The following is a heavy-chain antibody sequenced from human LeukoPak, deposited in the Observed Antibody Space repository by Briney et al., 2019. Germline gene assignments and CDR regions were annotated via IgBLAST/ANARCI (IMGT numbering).Heavy chain of an antibody. D-gene: IGHD6-25*01. CDR2: ISSSSSYI. CDR1: GFTFSSYS. CDR3: ATLTGDSSEDWFDP. J-gene: IGHJ5*02. Sequence: RPGGSLRLSCAASGFTFSSYSMNWVRQAPGKGLEWVSSISSSSSYIYYADSVKGRFTISRDNAKNSLYLQMNSLRAEDTAVYYCATLTGDSSEDWFDPWGREPWSPSPQ. V-gene: IGHV3-21*01.